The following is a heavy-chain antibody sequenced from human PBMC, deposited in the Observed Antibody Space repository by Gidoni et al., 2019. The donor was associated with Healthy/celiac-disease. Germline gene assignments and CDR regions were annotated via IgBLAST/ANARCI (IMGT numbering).Heavy chain of an antibody. V-gene: IGHV3-20*04. CDR3: ARAHYYDSSGRLYYFDY. CDR2: INWNGGST. D-gene: IGHD3-22*01. Sequence: EVQLVASGGGVVRPGGSLRLSCASSGFSFDAYGMSWVRQAPGKGLECVSGINWNGGSTGYADSVKGRFTISRDNAKNSLYRQMNSLRAEDTALYYCARAHYYDSSGRLYYFDYWGQGTLVTVSS. J-gene: IGHJ4*02. CDR1: GFSFDAYG.